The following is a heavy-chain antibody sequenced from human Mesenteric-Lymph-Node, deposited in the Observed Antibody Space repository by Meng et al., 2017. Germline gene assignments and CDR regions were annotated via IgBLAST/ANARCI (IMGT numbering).Heavy chain of an antibody. CDR1: GFTFDDYT. J-gene: IGHJ4*02. D-gene: IGHD2-15*01. CDR2: ISWDGGST. V-gene: IGHV3-43*01. CDR3: AKGPSKGYCSGGSCYYLAFDY. Sequence: GGSLRLSCAASGFTFDDYTMHWVRQAPGKGLEWVSLISWDGGSTYYADSVKGRFTISRDNSKNSLYLQMNSLRTEDTALYYCAKGPSKGYCSGGSCYYLAFDYWGQGTLVTVSS.